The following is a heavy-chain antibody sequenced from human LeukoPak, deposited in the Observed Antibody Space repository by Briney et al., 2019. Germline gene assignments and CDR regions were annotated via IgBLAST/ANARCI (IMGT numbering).Heavy chain of an antibody. Sequence: PGGSLRLSCAASGFTFSNYWMSWVRQAPGKGLEWVAHIKQDGSEKYYVDSVKGRFTISRDNAESSLYLQMNSLRAEDTAVYYCARSASYYDSSGYWYYFDYWGQGTLVTVPS. J-gene: IGHJ4*02. V-gene: IGHV3-7*01. CDR1: GFTFSNYW. CDR2: IKQDGSEK. D-gene: IGHD3-22*01. CDR3: ARSASYYDSSGYWYYFDY.